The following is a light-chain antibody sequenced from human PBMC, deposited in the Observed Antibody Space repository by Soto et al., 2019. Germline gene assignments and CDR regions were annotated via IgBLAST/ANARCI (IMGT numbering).Light chain of an antibody. V-gene: IGKV2-28*01. CDR3: MQALQTLTIT. CDR1: QSLLHSNGKNY. J-gene: IGKJ5*01. CDR2: LAS. Sequence: DVVMTQCPLSLPVTPGEPASISCRSSQSLLHSNGKNYLDWYLQKPGQSPQLLIYLASNRASGVPDRFSGSGSGTDFTLKISRVEAEDVGVYYCMQALQTLTITFGQGTRLEIK.